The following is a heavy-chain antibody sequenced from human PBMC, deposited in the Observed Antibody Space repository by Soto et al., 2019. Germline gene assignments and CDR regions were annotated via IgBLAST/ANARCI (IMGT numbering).Heavy chain of an antibody. J-gene: IGHJ6*02. D-gene: IGHD3-16*01. CDR1: GYSFTNHA. CDR3: ARGTLRYYAIDV. Sequence: ASVKVSCKASGYSFTNHAIHWVRQAPGQSPEWMGWINAGSGNTKSSQKFQGRVTITRDTSASTAYMELSSLRSEDTAVYYCARGTLRYYAIDVWGQGTTVTVCS. CDR2: INAGSGNT. V-gene: IGHV1-3*01.